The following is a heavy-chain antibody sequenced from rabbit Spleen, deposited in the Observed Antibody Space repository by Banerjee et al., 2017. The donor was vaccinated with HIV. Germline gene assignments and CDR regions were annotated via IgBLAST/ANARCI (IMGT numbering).Heavy chain of an antibody. CDR2: IEGGSSAFS. Sequence: QSLEESGGDLVKPGASLTLTCTASGVSFSSNHYMCWVRQAPGKGLEWIACIEGGSSAFSYVASWAKGRFTISKTSSTTGTLQVTTLTAADTATDFCARDSGTSFSSYGMDLWGPGTLVTVS. CDR3: ARDSGTSFSSYGMDL. CDR1: GVSFSSNHY. J-gene: IGHJ6*01. V-gene: IGHV1S40*01. D-gene: IGHD8-1*01.